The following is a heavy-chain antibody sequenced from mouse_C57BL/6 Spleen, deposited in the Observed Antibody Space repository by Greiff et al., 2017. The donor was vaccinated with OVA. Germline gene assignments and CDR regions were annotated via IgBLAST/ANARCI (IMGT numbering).Heavy chain of an antibody. V-gene: IGHV3-6*01. CDR2: ISYDGSN. Sequence: EVKLMESGPGLVKPSQSLSLTCSVTGYSITSGYYWNWIRQFPGNKLEWMGYISYDGSNNYNPSLKNRISITRDTSKNQFFLKLNSVTTEDTATYYCARGGYDEGYAMDYWGQGTSVTVSS. J-gene: IGHJ4*01. D-gene: IGHD2-2*01. CDR1: GYSITSGYY. CDR3: ARGGYDEGYAMDY.